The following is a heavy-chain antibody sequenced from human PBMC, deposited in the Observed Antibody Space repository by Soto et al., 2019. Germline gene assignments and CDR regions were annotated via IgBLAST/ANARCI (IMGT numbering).Heavy chain of an antibody. D-gene: IGHD2-21*02. V-gene: IGHV1-69*13. CDR1: GYTFTSYG. Sequence: SVKVSCKASGYTFTSYGISWVRQAPGQGLEWMGGIIPIFGTANYAQKFQGRVTITADESTSTAYMELSSLRSEDTAVYYCARGREVVTAIDYYGMDVWGQGTTVTVSS. CDR3: ARGREVVTAIDYYGMDV. J-gene: IGHJ6*02. CDR2: IIPIFGTA.